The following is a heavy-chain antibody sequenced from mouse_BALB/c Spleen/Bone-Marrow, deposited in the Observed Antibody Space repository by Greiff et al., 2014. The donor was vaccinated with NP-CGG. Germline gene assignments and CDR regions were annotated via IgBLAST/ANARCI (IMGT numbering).Heavy chain of an antibody. CDR3: AKLNWVYAMDY. Sequence: QVQLQQPGPGLVAPSQSLSITCTVSGFSLTDYGVTWIRQPPGKGLEWLGIIWGGGSTFYNSSLRSRLNVSKDNSKSQVFLKMNSLQADDTAMYYCAKLNWVYAMDYWGQGTSVTVSS. D-gene: IGHD4-1*02. CDR1: GFSLTDYG. CDR2: IWGGGST. V-gene: IGHV2-6-5*01. J-gene: IGHJ4*01.